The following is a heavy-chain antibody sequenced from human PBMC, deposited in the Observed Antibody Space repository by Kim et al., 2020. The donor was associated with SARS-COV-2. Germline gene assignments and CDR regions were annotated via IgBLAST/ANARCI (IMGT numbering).Heavy chain of an antibody. CDR2: ISYDGSNK. CDR3: AREPKKGIATKGLDY. CDR1: GFTFSSYA. Sequence: GGSLRLSCAASGFTFSSYAMHWVRQAPGKGLEWVAVISYDGSNKYYADSVKGRFTISRDNSKNTLYLQMNSLRAEDTAVYYCAREPKKGIATKGLDYWGQGTLVTVSS. V-gene: IGHV3-30*04. J-gene: IGHJ4*02. D-gene: IGHD6-13*01.